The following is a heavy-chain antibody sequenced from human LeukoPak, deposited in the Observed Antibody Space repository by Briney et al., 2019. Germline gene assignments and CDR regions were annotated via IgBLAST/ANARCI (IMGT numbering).Heavy chain of an antibody. CDR2: IGSSSYI. CDR1: GFTFSSYS. CDR3: ASAHDTITVTTLH. D-gene: IGHD4-17*01. Sequence: PGGSLRLSCAASGFTFSSYSMNWVRQAPGKGLEWVSSIGSSSYIYYADSVKGRFTISRDNAKNSLYLQMDSLRAEDTAVYYCASAHDTITVTTLHWGQGTLVTVSS. V-gene: IGHV3-21*01. J-gene: IGHJ4*02.